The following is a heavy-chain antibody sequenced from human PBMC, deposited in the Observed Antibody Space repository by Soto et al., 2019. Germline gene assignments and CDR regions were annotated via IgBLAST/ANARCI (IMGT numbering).Heavy chain of an antibody. D-gene: IGHD3-3*01. CDR3: ARGGAYYDFWNGYYRAYSGMDV. J-gene: IGHJ6*02. V-gene: IGHV1-8*01. CDR2: MNPNSGNT. Sequence: ASVKVSCKASGYTFTSYDINWVRQATGQGLEWMGWMNPNSGNTGYAQKFQGRVTMTRNTSISTAYMELSSLRSEDTAVYYCARGGAYYDFWNGYYRAYSGMDVWGQGTTVTVSS. CDR1: GYTFTSYD.